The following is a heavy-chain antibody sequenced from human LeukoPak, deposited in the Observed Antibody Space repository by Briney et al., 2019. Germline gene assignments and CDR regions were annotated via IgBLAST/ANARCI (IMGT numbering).Heavy chain of an antibody. CDR1: GYTFTSYG. V-gene: IGHV1-69*13. CDR2: IIPIFGTA. Sequence: SVKVSCKASGYTFTSYGISWMRQAPGQGLEWMGGIIPIFGTANYAQKFQGRVTITADESTSTAYMELSSLRSEDTAVYYCARGEKKYIDSNFDYWGQGTLVIVSS. CDR3: ARGEKKYIDSNFDY. D-gene: IGHD1-26*01. J-gene: IGHJ4*02.